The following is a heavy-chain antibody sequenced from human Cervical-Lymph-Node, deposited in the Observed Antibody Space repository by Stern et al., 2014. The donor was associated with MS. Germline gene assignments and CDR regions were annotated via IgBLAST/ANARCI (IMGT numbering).Heavy chain of an antibody. D-gene: IGHD3-22*01. CDR2: LYYSGST. J-gene: IGHJ5*02. CDR1: GGSISSSSYY. CDR3: ARWAYSSGWYNWFDP. Sequence: QVQLQQSGPGLVKPSETLSLTCTVSGGSISSSSYYWGWIRQPPGKGLEWIGSLYYSGSTYYNPSLKSRVPISVDTSKNPFSLKLSSGTAADTAVYYCARWAYSSGWYNWFDPWGQGTLVTVSS. V-gene: IGHV4-39*02.